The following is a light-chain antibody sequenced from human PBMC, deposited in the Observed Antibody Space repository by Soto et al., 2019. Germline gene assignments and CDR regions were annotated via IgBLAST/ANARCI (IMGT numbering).Light chain of an antibody. CDR2: DAS. CDR1: QSISSW. CDR3: QQYNSYWT. Sequence: DIQMTQSPSTLSASVGDRVTITCRASQSISSWLAWYQQKPGKAPKLLIYDASNLESGVPSRFSGSGSGTEFTLTISSLQPDDVATYYCQQYNSYWTFGQGTKVDI. J-gene: IGKJ1*01. V-gene: IGKV1-5*01.